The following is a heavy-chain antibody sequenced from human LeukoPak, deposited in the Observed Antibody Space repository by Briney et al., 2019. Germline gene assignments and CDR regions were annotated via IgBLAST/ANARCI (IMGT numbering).Heavy chain of an antibody. J-gene: IGHJ4*02. CDR1: GYTFTSYG. D-gene: IGHD3-10*01. Sequence: ASVKVSCKASGYTFTSYGISWVRQAPGQGLEWMGWISAYNGNTNYAQKLQGRVTMTTDTSTSTAYMELRSLRSDDTAVYYCARVSATSGYYYGSGSSPYWGQGTLVTVSS. V-gene: IGHV1-18*01. CDR2: ISAYNGNT. CDR3: ARVSATSGYYYGSGSSPY.